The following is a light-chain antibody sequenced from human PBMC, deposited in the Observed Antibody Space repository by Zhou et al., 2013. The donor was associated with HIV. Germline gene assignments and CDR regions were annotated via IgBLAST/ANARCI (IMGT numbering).Light chain of an antibody. CDR1: QGIGNS. CDR3: LKYDSAPRT. Sequence: DIQMTQSPSSLSASVRDRVTITCRASQGIGNSLAWYQQKPGKVPKLLIYSASTLQSGVPSRFSGSGSGTDFTLTISSLQPEDVATLFCLKYDSAPRTFGQGTKVDIK. CDR2: SAS. J-gene: IGKJ1*01. V-gene: IGKV1-27*01.